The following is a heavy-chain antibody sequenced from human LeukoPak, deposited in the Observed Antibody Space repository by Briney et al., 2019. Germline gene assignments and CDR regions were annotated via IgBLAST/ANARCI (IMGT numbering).Heavy chain of an antibody. V-gene: IGHV4-39*07. D-gene: IGHD3-9*01. J-gene: IGHJ4*02. CDR1: GGSISSSSYY. CDR2: IYYSGST. Sequence: SETLSLTCTVSGGSISSSSYYWGWIRQPPGKGLEWIGSIYYSGSTYYNPSLKSRVTISVDTSKNQFSLKLSSVTAADTAVYYCARGYDILTVYFDYWGQGTLVTVSS. CDR3: ARGYDILTVYFDY.